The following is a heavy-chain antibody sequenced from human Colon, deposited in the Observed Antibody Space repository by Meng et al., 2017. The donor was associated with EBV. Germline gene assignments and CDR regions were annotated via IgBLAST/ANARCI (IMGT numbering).Heavy chain of an antibody. CDR3: ARNYYFDY. V-gene: IGHV4-30-4*01. J-gene: IGHJ4*02. CDR2: IYYTGST. Sequence: ALLPVCGPGLVTPSNTLPLICTVSGGSLNSVDYYWSWIRQPPGKGLEWIGYIYYTGSTYYNPSLKSRVTISMDTSKNQFSLRLSSVTAADTAVYYCARNYYFDYWGQGTLVTVSS. CDR1: GGSLNSVDYY.